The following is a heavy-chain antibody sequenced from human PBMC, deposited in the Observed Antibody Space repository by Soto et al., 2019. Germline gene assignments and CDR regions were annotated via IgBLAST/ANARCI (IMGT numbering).Heavy chain of an antibody. CDR1: GFTFSSYA. J-gene: IGHJ6*02. CDR3: AKACVVVTAMDYYYYGMDV. CDR2: ISGSGGST. D-gene: IGHD2-21*02. V-gene: IGHV3-23*01. Sequence: PGGSLILSCAASGFTFSSYAMSWVRQAPGKGLEWVSAISGSGGSTYYADSVKGRFTISRDNSKNTLYLQMNSLRAEDTAVYYCAKACVVVTAMDYYYYGMDVWGQGTTVTVSS.